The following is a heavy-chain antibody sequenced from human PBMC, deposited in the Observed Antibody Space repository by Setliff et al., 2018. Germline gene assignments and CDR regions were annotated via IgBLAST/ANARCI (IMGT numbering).Heavy chain of an antibody. D-gene: IGHD2-21*01. CDR1: GDSISNYY. CDR3: AREYVVISFVRNTHSHYGMDV. Sequence: SETLSLTCTVSGDSISNYYWNWIRQPAGKGLEWIGRIYVTESTKYNPSLKSRVTLSIDTSKNQFSLKLNSVTAADTAVYFCAREYVVISFVRNTHSHYGMDVWGQGTTVTRLL. V-gene: IGHV4-4*07. CDR2: IYVTEST. J-gene: IGHJ6*02.